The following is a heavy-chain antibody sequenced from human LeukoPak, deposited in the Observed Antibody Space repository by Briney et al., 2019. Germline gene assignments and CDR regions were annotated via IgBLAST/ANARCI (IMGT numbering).Heavy chain of an antibody. CDR2: IYYSGST. V-gene: IGHV4-59*01. D-gene: IGHD3-16*01. J-gene: IGHJ4*02. CDR1: GGSISSYY. Sequence: PSETLSLTCTVSGGSISSYYWSWIRQPPGKGLEWIGYIYYSGSTNYNPSLKSRVTISVDTSKNQFSLKLSSVTAADTAVYYCARGGGKRLVDYWGQGTLVTVSS. CDR3: ARGGGKRLVDY.